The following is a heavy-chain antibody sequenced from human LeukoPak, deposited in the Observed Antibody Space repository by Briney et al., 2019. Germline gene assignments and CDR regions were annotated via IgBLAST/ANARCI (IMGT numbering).Heavy chain of an antibody. V-gene: IGHV3-11*01. CDR1: GFTFSDYY. Sequence: PGGSLRLSCAASGFTFSDYYMSWIRQAPGKGLEWVSYISSSGSTIYYADSVKGRFTISRDNAKNSLYLQMNSLRAEDTAVYYCARDSLCSSTSCYSLSTVGYYGMDVWGQGTTVTVSS. D-gene: IGHD2-2*01. CDR2: ISSSGSTI. CDR3: ARDSLCSSTSCYSLSTVGYYGMDV. J-gene: IGHJ6*02.